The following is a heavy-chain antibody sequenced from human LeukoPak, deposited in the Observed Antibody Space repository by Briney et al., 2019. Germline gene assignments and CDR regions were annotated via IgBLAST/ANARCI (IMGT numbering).Heavy chain of an antibody. CDR2: IYYSGST. J-gene: IGHJ4*02. D-gene: IGHD3-22*01. CDR3: AGASYDSSGVH. V-gene: IGHV4-59*01. Sequence: SETLSLTCTVSGGSTSSYYWSWIRQPPGKVLEWIGYIYYSGSTTYNPSLKSRVTISVDTSKDQFSLKLSSGTAADTAVYYCAGASYDSSGVHWGQGTLVTVSS. CDR1: GGSTSSYY.